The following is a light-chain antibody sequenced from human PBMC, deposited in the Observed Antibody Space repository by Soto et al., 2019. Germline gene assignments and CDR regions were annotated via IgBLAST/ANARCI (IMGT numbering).Light chain of an antibody. V-gene: IGLV4-69*01. Sequence: QSVLTQSPSASASLGASVKLTCTLSSGHSNYAIAWHQQQSEKGPRYLMKLNSDGSHSKGDGIPDRFSGSSSGAERYLTISGLQSEDEADDYCQTWGSGIVVFGGGTQLTVL. J-gene: IGLJ2*01. CDR1: SGHSNYA. CDR2: LNSDGSH. CDR3: QTWGSGIVV.